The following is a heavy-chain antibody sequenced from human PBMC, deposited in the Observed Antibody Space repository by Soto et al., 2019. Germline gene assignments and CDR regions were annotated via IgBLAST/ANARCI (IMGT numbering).Heavy chain of an antibody. D-gene: IGHD2-2*01. Sequence: SETLSLTCTVSGGSVSSGSYYWSWIRQPPGKGLEWIGYIYYSGSTNYNPSLKSRVTISVDTSKNQFSLKLSSVTAADTAVYYCARSPLEVLFYCSSTSCANWFDPWGQGTLVTVSS. CDR2: IYYSGST. V-gene: IGHV4-61*01. CDR1: GGSVSSGSYY. J-gene: IGHJ5*02. CDR3: ARSPLEVLFYCSSTSCANWFDP.